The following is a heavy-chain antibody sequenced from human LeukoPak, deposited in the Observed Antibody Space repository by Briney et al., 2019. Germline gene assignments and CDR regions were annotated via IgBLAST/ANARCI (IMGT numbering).Heavy chain of an antibody. V-gene: IGHV3-43D*03. CDR3: AKDASSGWYIDY. J-gene: IGHJ4*02. Sequence: PGGSLRPSCAASGFTFDDYATHWVRQAPGKGLEWVSLITWDGGSTYYADSVKGRFTISRDNSKNSVYLQMNSLRAEDTAFYYCAKDASSGWYIDYWGQGTLVTVSS. CDR2: ITWDGGST. D-gene: IGHD6-19*01. CDR1: GFTFDDYA.